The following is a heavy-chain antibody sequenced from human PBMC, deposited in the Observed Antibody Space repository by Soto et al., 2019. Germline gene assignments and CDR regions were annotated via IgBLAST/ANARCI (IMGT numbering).Heavy chain of an antibody. J-gene: IGHJ3*01. V-gene: IGHV1-69*01. CDR3: AASGRDVMGYAYKDTEGLDV. CDR2: IIPLFNVA. Sequence: QVQLVQSGPEVKKPGSSVKVSCEASGGTFSNFAVNWVRQAPGQGLEWVGGIIPLFNVAKYAQKFEVRVTIVADDSTSTAYMDLRSLTPDDTAVSYGAASGRDVMGYAYKDTEGLDVRGSGKMVSVSS. CDR1: GGTFSNFA. D-gene: IGHD2-15*01.